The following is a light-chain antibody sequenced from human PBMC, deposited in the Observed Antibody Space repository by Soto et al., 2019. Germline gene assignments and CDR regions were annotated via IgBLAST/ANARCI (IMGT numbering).Light chain of an antibody. Sequence: EIVLMQSPDTLSLSPGERATLSCRASQSLSSNSLAWYQQKPGQSPRLLIYDASSRATGIPDRFSGSGSGTDFTLTITRLEPEDFAVYYCQQYGSSLITFGQGTRLEIK. CDR1: QSLSSNS. CDR2: DAS. J-gene: IGKJ5*01. CDR3: QQYGSSLIT. V-gene: IGKV3-20*01.